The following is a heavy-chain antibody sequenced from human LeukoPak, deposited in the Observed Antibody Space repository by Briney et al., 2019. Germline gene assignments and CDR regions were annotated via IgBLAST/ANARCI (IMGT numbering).Heavy chain of an antibody. CDR3: AKVGLTVTTILDYFDY. Sequence: GGSLRLSCAASGFTFSNYGMHWVRQAPGKGLEWVAVISYDGSNTYYADSVKGRFTISRDNSKNTLYLQMNSLRAEDTAIYYCAKVGLTVTTILDYFDYWGQGTLVTVSS. CDR2: ISYDGSNT. V-gene: IGHV3-33*05. CDR1: GFTFSNYG. D-gene: IGHD4-11*01. J-gene: IGHJ4*02.